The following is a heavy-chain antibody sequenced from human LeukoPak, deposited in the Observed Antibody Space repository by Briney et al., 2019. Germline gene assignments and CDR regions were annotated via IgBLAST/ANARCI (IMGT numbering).Heavy chain of an antibody. CDR2: IKRDGSDQ. Sequence: GGSLRLSCAASGFTFSDYWMNWVRQTPGKGLEWVANIKRDGSDQNYVDSVRGRFTISRDNAKNSLYLQMNSLRAEDTAMYYCVGPKDWGQGTLVTVSS. J-gene: IGHJ4*02. V-gene: IGHV3-7*01. CDR1: GFTFSDYW. CDR3: VGPKD.